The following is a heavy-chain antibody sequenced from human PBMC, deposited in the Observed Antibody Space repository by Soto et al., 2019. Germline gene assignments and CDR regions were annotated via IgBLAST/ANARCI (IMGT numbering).Heavy chain of an antibody. CDR2: ISSSGSTI. J-gene: IGHJ6*02. CDR3: ARTYSNKIYYYYYGMDV. V-gene: IGHV3-48*03. D-gene: IGHD4-4*01. Sequence: EVQLVESGGGLVQPGGSLRLSCAASGFTFSSYEMNWVRQAPGKGLEWVSYISSSGSTIYYADSVKGRFTISRDNAKNSLYLQMNSLRAEDTAVYYCARTYSNKIYYYYYGMDVWGQGTTVTVSS. CDR1: GFTFSSYE.